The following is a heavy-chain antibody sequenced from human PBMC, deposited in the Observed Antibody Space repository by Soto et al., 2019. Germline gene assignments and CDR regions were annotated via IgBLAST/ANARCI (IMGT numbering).Heavy chain of an antibody. D-gene: IGHD2-15*01. CDR2: MYYGGRT. J-gene: IGHJ5*02. CDR3: ARGTPSPLIVRSSRGPWFDP. V-gene: IGHV4-59*08. Sequence: SETLSLTCTVSGGSISSYYWSWIRQPPGKGLEWIGYMYYGGRTNYNPSLKSRVTISVDTSKMQVSLKLSSETAADTAVYFCARGTPSPLIVRSSRGPWFDPWGQGTLVTVSS. CDR1: GGSISSYY.